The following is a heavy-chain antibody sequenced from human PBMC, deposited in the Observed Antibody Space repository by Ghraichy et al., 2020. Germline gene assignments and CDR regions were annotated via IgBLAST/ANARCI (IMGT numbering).Heavy chain of an antibody. V-gene: IGHV3-66*01. CDR2: IYSRGST. Sequence: GGSLRLSCAASGFTVSSNYMTWVRQAPGKGLEWVSLIYSRGSTDYADSVKGRFTISRDHSKNTLYLQMNSLRAEDTAVYYCARGPIEGVTGPYWGQGTLVTVSAGMDVWGQGTTVTVSS. CDR1: GFTVSSNY. D-gene: IGHD1-26*01. CDR3: ARGPIEGVTGPYWGQGTLVTVSAGMDV. J-gene: IGHJ6*02.